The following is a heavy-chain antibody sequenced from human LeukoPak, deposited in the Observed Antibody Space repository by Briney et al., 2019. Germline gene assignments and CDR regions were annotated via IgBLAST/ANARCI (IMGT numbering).Heavy chain of an antibody. CDR3: ARARCGGDCYSIHWGFYFDY. CDR2: IIPIFGTA. CDR1: GGTFSSYA. D-gene: IGHD2-21*01. V-gene: IGHV1-69*13. Sequence: GASVKVSCKASGGTFSSYAISWVRQALGQGLEWMGGIIPIFGTANYAQKFQGRVTITADESTSTAYMELSSLRSEDTAVYYCARARCGGDCYSIHWGFYFDYWGQGTLVTVSS. J-gene: IGHJ4*02.